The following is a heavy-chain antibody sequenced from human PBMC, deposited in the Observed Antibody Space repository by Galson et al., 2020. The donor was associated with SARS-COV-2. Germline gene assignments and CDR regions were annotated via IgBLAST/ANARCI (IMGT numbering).Heavy chain of an antibody. D-gene: IGHD1-1*01. CDR1: GFSFINYA. Sequence: GGSLRLSCGASGFSFINYAMHWVRQAPGKGLEWVALMWSDGSDENYADSVRGRFTISRDNSKNTLYLQMNDLRGEDTAVYYCARGNGSGAYLSDYWGRGALVTVSS. J-gene: IGHJ4*02. CDR2: MWSDGSDE. V-gene: IGHV3-33*01. CDR3: ARGNGSGAYLSDY.